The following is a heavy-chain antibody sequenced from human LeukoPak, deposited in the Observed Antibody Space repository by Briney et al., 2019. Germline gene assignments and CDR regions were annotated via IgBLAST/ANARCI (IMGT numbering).Heavy chain of an antibody. D-gene: IGHD1-26*01. CDR3: ARGGSYYIY. V-gene: IGHV3-7*01. J-gene: IGHJ4*02. CDR1: GFTFGTYW. CDR2: INQDGSEK. Sequence: GGSLRLSCAASGFTFGTYWMNWVRQAPGKGLEWVANINQDGSEKYYVDSVKGRFTISRDNAKNSLYLQMNSLRAEDTAVYYCARGGSYYIYWGQGTLVTVSS.